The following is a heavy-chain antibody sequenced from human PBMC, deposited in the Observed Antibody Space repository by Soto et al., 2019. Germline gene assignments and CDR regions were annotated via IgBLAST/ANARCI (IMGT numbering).Heavy chain of an antibody. CDR3: ARARYYYDSSGYPGFDY. D-gene: IGHD3-22*01. Sequence: ASVKVSCKASGYTFTSYGMHWVRQAPGQRLEWMGWINAGNGNTKYSQKFQGRVTITRDTSASTAYMELSSLRSEDTAVYYCARARYYYDSSGYPGFDYWGQGTLVTVSS. CDR1: GYTFTSYG. J-gene: IGHJ4*02. CDR2: INAGNGNT. V-gene: IGHV1-3*01.